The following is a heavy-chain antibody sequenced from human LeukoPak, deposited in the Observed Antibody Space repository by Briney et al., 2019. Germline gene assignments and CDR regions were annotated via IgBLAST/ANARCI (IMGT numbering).Heavy chain of an antibody. D-gene: IGHD4-17*01. CDR2: IYYSGST. J-gene: IGHJ4*02. Sequence: SETLSLTCTVSGGSISSYYWSWIRQPPGKGLEWIGYIYYSGSTNYNPSLKSRVTISVDTSKNQFSLKLSSVTAADTAVYYCAGTTATTGLFFDYWGQGTLVTVSS. CDR3: AGTTATTGLFFDY. CDR1: GGSISSYY. V-gene: IGHV4-59*01.